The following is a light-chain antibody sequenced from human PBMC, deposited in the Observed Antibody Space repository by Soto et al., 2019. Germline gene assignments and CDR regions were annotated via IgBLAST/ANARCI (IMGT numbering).Light chain of an antibody. CDR3: QQYGSSPWT. V-gene: IGKV3-20*01. Sequence: EIVLTQSPGTLSLSPGERATLSCRASQSVGSSYLAWYQQKPGQAPRLLIYGASSRATGIPDRFSGSGSGTDFTLTISRLEPEDFAVYYCQQYGSSPWTFGQGTKVYIK. CDR1: QSVGSSY. CDR2: GAS. J-gene: IGKJ1*01.